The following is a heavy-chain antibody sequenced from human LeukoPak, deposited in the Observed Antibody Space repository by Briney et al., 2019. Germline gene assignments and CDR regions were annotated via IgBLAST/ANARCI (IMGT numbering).Heavy chain of an antibody. CDR3: AKDRSVSSSTIPFDY. V-gene: IGHV3-23*01. Sequence: GGSLRLSCAASGFTFSSYAMGWVRQAPGKGLEWVSAISGSGGSTYYADSVKGRFTISRDNSKNTLYLQMNSLRAEDTAVYYCAKDRSVSSSTIPFDYWGQGTLVTVSS. CDR1: GFTFSSYA. J-gene: IGHJ4*02. CDR2: ISGSGGST. D-gene: IGHD6-13*01.